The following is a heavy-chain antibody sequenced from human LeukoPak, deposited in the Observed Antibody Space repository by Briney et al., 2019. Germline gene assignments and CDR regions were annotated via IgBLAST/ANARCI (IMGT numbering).Heavy chain of an antibody. CDR1: GFTFSSYW. J-gene: IGHJ5*02. V-gene: IGHV3-7*03. CDR2: IKQDGSEK. CDR3: ARVRTYCGGDCYSGFDP. Sequence: GGSLRLSCAASGFTFSSYWMSWVRQAPGKGLEWVANIKQDGSEKYYVDSVKGRFTISRDNAKNSLYLQMNSLRAEDTAVYYCARVRTYCGGDCYSGFDPWGQGTLVTVSS. D-gene: IGHD2-21*02.